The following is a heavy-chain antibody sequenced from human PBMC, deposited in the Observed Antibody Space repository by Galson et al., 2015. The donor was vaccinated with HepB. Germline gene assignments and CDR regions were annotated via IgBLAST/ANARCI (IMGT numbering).Heavy chain of an antibody. J-gene: IGHJ4*02. V-gene: IGHV1-24*01. Sequence: SVKVSCKVSGYTPTELSMHWVRQAPGKGLEWMGGFDPEDGETIYAQKFQGRVTMTEDTSTDTAYMQLSSLRSEDTAVYYCATGLLVVPAAFDYWGQGTLVTVSS. D-gene: IGHD2-2*01. CDR1: GYTPTELS. CDR3: ATGLLVVPAAFDY. CDR2: FDPEDGET.